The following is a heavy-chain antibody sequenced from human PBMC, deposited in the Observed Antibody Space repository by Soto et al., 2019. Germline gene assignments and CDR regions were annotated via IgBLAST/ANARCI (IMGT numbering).Heavy chain of an antibody. V-gene: IGHV3-7*05. J-gene: IGHJ4*02. CDR1: RITFIGLW. CDR2: IRQDGGQM. CDR3: STTGGY. D-gene: IGHD2-8*02. Sequence: EVQLEQSGGGLVQPGGSLRLSCVASRITFIGLWMSWVRQAPGRGLEWVATIRQDGGQMYYVDSVKGRFTISRERAKNSLSLQMNLRTVEDTALYYLSTTGGYWGQGIRVTVSS.